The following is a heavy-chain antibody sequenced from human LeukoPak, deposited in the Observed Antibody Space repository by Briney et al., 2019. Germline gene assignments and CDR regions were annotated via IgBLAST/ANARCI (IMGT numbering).Heavy chain of an antibody. V-gene: IGHV3-74*01. CDR2: INSVGSST. CDR1: GFTFSSYW. Sequence: GGSLRLSCAASGFTFSSYWMHWVRQAPGKGLVWVSRINSVGSSTSYADSVKGRFTISRDNAKNTLYLQMNSLRAEDTAVYYCARGHIVVLTAPDYWGQGTLVTVSS. J-gene: IGHJ4*02. D-gene: IGHD2-21*02. CDR3: ARGHIVVLTAPDY.